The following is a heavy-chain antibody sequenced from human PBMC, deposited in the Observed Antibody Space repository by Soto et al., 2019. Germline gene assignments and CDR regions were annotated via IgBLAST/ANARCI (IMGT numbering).Heavy chain of an antibody. CDR3: AKTFVWRCSSSCLYFDY. Sequence: HPGGSLRLSCAASGFTFSSYAMSWVRQAPGKGLEWVSDISGSGGSTYYADSVKGRFTISRDNSKNTLYLQMNSLRAEDTAVYYCAKTFVWRCSSSCLYFDYWGQGTLVTVSS. J-gene: IGHJ4*02. D-gene: IGHD6-13*01. CDR2: ISGSGGST. V-gene: IGHV3-23*01. CDR1: GFTFSSYA.